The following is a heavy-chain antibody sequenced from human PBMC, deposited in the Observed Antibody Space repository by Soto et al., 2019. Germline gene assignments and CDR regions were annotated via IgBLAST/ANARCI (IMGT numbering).Heavy chain of an antibody. CDR2: IWYDGSNK. J-gene: IGHJ5*02. Sequence: GGSLRLSCAASGFTFSSYGMHWVRQAPGKGLEWVAVIWYDGSNKYYADSVKGRFTISRDNSKNTLYLQMNSLRAEDTAVYCCARDRTHCSSTSCPYWFDPWGQGTLVTVSS. CDR3: ARDRTHCSSTSCPYWFDP. V-gene: IGHV3-33*01. CDR1: GFTFSSYG. D-gene: IGHD2-2*01.